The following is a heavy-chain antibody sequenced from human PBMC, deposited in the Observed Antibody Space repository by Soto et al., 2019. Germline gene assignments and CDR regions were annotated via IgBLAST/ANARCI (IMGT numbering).Heavy chain of an antibody. D-gene: IGHD1-7*01. CDR3: AKGITGTRMVYYYYGMDV. CDR1: GFTFSSYA. J-gene: IGHJ6*02. Sequence: SLRLSCAASGFTFSSYAMHWVRQAPGKGLEWVAVISYDGSNKYYADSVKGRFTISRDNSKNTLYLQMNSLRAEDTAVYYCAKGITGTRMVYYYYGMDVWGQGTTVTVSS. V-gene: IGHV3-30-3*01. CDR2: ISYDGSNK.